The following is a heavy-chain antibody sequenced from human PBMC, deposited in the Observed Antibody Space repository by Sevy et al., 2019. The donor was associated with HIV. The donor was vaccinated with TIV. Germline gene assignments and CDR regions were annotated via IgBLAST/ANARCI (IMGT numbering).Heavy chain of an antibody. CDR3: AGENAWGRGYS. Sequence: SETLSLTCTVSGGSITSLYWNWIRQPPGKGLEWIANIYYNGHINYNPSLKSRVTLSLDTSKNQFSLRLSSLTAADTAMYYCAGENAWGRGYSWGQGTLVIVSS. CDR1: GGSITSLY. V-gene: IGHV4-59*08. D-gene: IGHD1-26*01. J-gene: IGHJ4*02. CDR2: IYYNGHI.